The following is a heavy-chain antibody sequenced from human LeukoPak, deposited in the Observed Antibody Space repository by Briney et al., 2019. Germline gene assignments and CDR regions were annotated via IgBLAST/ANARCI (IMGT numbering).Heavy chain of an antibody. CDR1: GYSISSGYF. CDR3: ARYYYDNSGSIYAFDI. J-gene: IGHJ3*02. Sequence: PSETLSLTCTVSGYSISSGYFWGWIRQPPGKGLEWIGSFYHSGITYYNPSLKSRVTISVDTSKNQFSLKLSSVTTADTAVYYCARYYYDNSGSIYAFDIWGQGTMVTVSS. CDR2: FYHSGIT. V-gene: IGHV4-38-2*02. D-gene: IGHD3-22*01.